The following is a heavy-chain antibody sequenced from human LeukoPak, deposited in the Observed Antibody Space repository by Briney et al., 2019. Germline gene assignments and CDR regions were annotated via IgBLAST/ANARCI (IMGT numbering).Heavy chain of an antibody. D-gene: IGHD2-2*02. CDR2: INHSGST. CDR1: GGSFSGYY. Sequence: SETLSLTCAVYGGSFSGYYWSWIRQPPGKGLEWIGEINHSGSTNYNPSLKSRVTISVDTSKNQFSLKLSSVTAADTAVYYCARAGYCSSTSCYTTPWAFDIWGQGTMVTVSS. CDR3: ARAGYCSSTSCYTTPWAFDI. J-gene: IGHJ3*02. V-gene: IGHV4-34*01.